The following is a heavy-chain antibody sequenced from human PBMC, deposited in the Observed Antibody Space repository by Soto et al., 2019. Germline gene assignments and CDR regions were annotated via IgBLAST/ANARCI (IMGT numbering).Heavy chain of an antibody. CDR2: VNPSGGHT. D-gene: IGHD2-21*02. V-gene: IGHV1-46*01. CDR3: ARGGHVVVVTAALDY. Sequence: ASVNVSCKASGYTFTRYGISWVRQAPGQGLEWMGTVNPSGGHTTYAQHFLGRVTMTRDTSTSTLYMELTSLTSDDTAIYYCARGGHVVVVTAALDYWGQGTLVTVSS. CDR1: GYTFTRYG. J-gene: IGHJ4*02.